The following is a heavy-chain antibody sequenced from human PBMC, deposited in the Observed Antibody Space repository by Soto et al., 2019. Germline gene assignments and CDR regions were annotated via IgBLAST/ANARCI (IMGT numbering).Heavy chain of an antibody. Sequence: GESLKISCKASGYPFMNHWIGWVRQMPGKGLEWMATMNPGDSHILYSRSFQGQVTLSADESITPAYLQRSSLQASDTATYYCVSQIPGQYGMDVWGPETRFTVPS. J-gene: IGHJ6*02. CDR1: GYPFMNHW. CDR2: MNPGDSHI. V-gene: IGHV5-51*01. CDR3: VSQIPGQYGMDV.